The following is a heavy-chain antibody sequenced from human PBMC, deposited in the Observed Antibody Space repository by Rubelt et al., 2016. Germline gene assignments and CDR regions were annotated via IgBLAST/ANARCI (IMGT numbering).Heavy chain of an antibody. J-gene: IGHJ4*02. D-gene: IGHD1-26*01. V-gene: IGHV1-8*02. CDR1: GYTFTGYY. CDR3: ARSNVRVGARDY. Sequence: QVQLVQSGAEVKKPGSSVKVSCKASGYTFTGYYMHWVRQATGQGLEWMGWLNPNSGNTGYAQNFQDRVTMTRNTTRSTAYMGMSSLRSEDTAVYYGARSNVRVGARDYWGQGTLVTVSS. CDR2: LNPNSGNT.